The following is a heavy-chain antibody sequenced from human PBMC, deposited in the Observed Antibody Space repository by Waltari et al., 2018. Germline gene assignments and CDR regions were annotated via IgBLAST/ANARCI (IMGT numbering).Heavy chain of an antibody. J-gene: IGHJ4*02. CDR2: INAGNGNT. V-gene: IGHV1-3*01. CDR3: ARDTATVTTGDY. Sequence: QVQLVQSGAEVKKPGASVKVSCKASGYTFTSYAMHWVRQAPGQRLEWMGWINAGNGNTKYSQKFQGRVTITRDTSASTAYMERSSLRSEDTAVYYCARDTATVTTGDYWGQGTLVTVSS. D-gene: IGHD4-17*01. CDR1: GYTFTSYA.